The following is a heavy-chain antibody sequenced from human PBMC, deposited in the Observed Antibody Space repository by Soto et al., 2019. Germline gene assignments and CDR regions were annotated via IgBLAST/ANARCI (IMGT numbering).Heavy chain of an antibody. CDR2: IYYSGST. J-gene: IGHJ4*02. Sequence: GSLRLSCTVSGGSISSSSYYWGWIRQPPGKGLEWIGSIYYSGSTYYNPSLKSRVTISVDTSKNQFSLKLSSVTAADTAVYYCARLLLAVAGRSSASPCWGQGTLVTVSS. D-gene: IGHD6-19*01. CDR1: GGSISSSSYY. CDR3: ARLLLAVAGRSSASPC. V-gene: IGHV4-39*01.